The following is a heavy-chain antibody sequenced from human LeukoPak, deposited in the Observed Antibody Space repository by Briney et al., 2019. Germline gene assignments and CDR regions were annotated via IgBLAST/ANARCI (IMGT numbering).Heavy chain of an antibody. V-gene: IGHV4-38-2*02. D-gene: IGHD3-22*01. CDR3: ARVSGPHYYDSSGYTPRYFDL. CDR2: IYHSGST. J-gene: IGHJ2*01. Sequence: SETLSLTCTVSGYSISSGYYWGWIRQPPGKGLEWIGSIYHSGSTYYNPSLKSRVTISVDTSKNQFSLKLSSVTAADTAVYYCARVSGPHYYDSSGYTPRYFDLWGRGTLVTVSS. CDR1: GYSISSGYY.